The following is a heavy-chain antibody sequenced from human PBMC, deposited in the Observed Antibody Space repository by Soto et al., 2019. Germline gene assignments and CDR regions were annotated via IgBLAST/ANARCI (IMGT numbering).Heavy chain of an antibody. D-gene: IGHD3-10*01. J-gene: IGHJ4*02. V-gene: IGHV1-69*02. CDR3: ASSYGSGYRACDY. Sequence: QVQLVQSGAEVKKPGSSVRVSCKASGATFTFYSINWVRQAHGLGLEWMGRINPILSMSNYAQRFQGRVTMTADKSTSTAYMELSILRSEYSAMYYCASSYGSGYRACDYWGQGALVTVS. CDR1: GATFTFYS. CDR2: INPILSMS.